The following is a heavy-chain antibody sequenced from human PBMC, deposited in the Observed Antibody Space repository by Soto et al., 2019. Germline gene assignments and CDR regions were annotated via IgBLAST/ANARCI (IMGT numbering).Heavy chain of an antibody. CDR3: ASGRSSGWDYVDDPFDI. Sequence: VQLVQSGAAVRKPGASVKVSCKASGYTFTIYGLTWVRQAPGQGLEGLGWIGVHNGKTRNAQKLQGRVGMTTDTSANTGFLELRSLRADETALSFCASGRSSGWDYVDDPFDIWGQGTLITVSS. D-gene: IGHD6-25*01. V-gene: IGHV1-18*01. CDR1: GYTFTIYG. CDR2: IGVHNGKT. J-gene: IGHJ3*02.